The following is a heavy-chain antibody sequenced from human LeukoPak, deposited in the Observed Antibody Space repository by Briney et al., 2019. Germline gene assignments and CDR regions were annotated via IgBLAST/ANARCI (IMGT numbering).Heavy chain of an antibody. Sequence: GGSLRLSCAASGFTFSSYAVSWVRQAPGKGVEWVSAISGSGGSTYYADSVKGRFTISRDNSKNTLYLQMNSLRAEDTAVYYCASTGMVRGAYFDYWGQGTLVTVSS. V-gene: IGHV3-23*01. D-gene: IGHD3-10*01. CDR2: ISGSGGST. CDR3: ASTGMVRGAYFDY. CDR1: GFTFSSYA. J-gene: IGHJ4*02.